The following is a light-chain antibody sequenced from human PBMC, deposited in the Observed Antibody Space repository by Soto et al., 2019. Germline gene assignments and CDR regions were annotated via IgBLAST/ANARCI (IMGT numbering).Light chain of an antibody. CDR2: EVS. Sequence: QSVLTQPASVSGSPGQSITISCTGTSRDVGGYDYVSWYQLHPGKAPKLMVFEVSNRTSGVSYRFSGSESGNTASLTISWLQADHEADYFCRSYSISTAYLFGTGTKLTVL. CDR1: SRDVGGYDY. J-gene: IGLJ1*01. V-gene: IGLV2-14*01. CDR3: RSYSISTAYL.